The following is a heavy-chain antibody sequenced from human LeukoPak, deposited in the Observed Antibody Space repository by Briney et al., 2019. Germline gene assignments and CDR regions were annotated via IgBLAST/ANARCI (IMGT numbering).Heavy chain of an antibody. Sequence: PSETLSLTCTVSGGSVTTYHWSWIRQPPGKGLEWIGYIYYSGSINYNPSLNSRVTISLDTSKNEFSLKLRSVTAADTAVYYCARSWMVGEGAFDIWGQGSMVIVSS. CDR3: ARSWMVGEGAFDI. CDR1: GGSVTTYH. J-gene: IGHJ3*02. CDR2: IYYSGSI. D-gene: IGHD1-26*01. V-gene: IGHV4-59*02.